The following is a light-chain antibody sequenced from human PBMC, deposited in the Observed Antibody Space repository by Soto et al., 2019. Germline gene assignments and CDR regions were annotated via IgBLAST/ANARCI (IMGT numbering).Light chain of an antibody. CDR3: QQYGSSPFT. CDR2: AAS. J-gene: IGKJ3*01. CDR1: QNIGSSS. Sequence: EIVLTQSPGTLSLSPGERATLSCRASQNIGSSSLAWYQQKPGQAPRLLIYAASTRATGSPDRFSGGGSGADFILPISRREHEDFAVYYYQQYGSSPFTFGAGTKVDIK. V-gene: IGKV3-20*01.